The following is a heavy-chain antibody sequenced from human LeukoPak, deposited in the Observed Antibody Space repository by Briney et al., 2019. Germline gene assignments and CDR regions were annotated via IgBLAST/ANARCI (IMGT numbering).Heavy chain of an antibody. CDR3: ARQEARNYYYEGLDY. J-gene: IGHJ4*02. CDR1: GFTFSSYS. CDR2: ISYDGGRK. Sequence: GGSLRLSCAASGFTFSSYSMNWVRQAPGKGLEWVALISYDGGRKDYADSVKGRFTIDRDNSKNIVYLQMNSLRPDDTAIYFCARQEARNYYYEGLDYWGQGNLVTVSS. V-gene: IGHV3-30*03. D-gene: IGHD3-22*01.